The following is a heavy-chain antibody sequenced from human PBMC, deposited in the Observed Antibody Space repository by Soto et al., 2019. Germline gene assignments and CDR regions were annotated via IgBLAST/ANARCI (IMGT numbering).Heavy chain of an antibody. D-gene: IGHD2-2*01. CDR1: GYTFTNYI. J-gene: IGHJ6*02. V-gene: IGHV1-3*01. Sequence: VASVKVSCKASGYTFTNYIMHWVRQDPGQRLEWMGWINAGNGNTKYSQKFQGRVTITRDTSANTAYMQLSSLTSEDTAVYFCARGTLRYYAMDVWGQGTPVTVSS. CDR2: INAGNGNT. CDR3: ARGTLRYYAMDV.